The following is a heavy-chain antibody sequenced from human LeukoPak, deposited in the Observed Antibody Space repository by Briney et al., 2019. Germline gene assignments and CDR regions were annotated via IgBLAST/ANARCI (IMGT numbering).Heavy chain of an antibody. CDR3: ATDLGSSRPNF. J-gene: IGHJ4*02. D-gene: IGHD6-13*01. V-gene: IGHV3-7*01. Sequence: GGSLRLSCAASGFSFSTYWMSWVRQAPGKGLEWVANIKQDGSEKYYVDSAKGRFTISRDNAKNSLYSQMNSLTAEDTAVYYCATDLGSSRPNFWGQGILVTVSS. CDR1: GFSFSTYW. CDR2: IKQDGSEK.